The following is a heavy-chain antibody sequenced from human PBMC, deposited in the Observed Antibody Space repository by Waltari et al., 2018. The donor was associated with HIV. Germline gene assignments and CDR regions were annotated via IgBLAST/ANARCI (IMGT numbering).Heavy chain of an antibody. V-gene: IGHV1-24*01. CDR3: ATATGILDTATGGDVDY. D-gene: IGHD5-18*01. J-gene: IGHJ4*02. CDR2: LEPEDGET. CDR1: GYTLTELS. Sequence: QVQLVQSGAEVKKPGASVKVSCKVSGYTLTELSMHWVRQAPGKGLEWMGGLEPEDGETIYAQKFQGRVTMTEDTSTDTAYMELSSLGSEDTAVYYCATATGILDTATGGDVDYWGQGTLVTVSS.